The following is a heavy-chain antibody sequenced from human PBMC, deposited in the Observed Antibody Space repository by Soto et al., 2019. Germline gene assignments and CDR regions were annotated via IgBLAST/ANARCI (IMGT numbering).Heavy chain of an antibody. Sequence: EVQLVESGGGLIQPGGSLRLSCAVSGFTVSNNYMSWVRQAPGKGLEGVSVIYSGGYTAYGDSVKGRFTISRDNSKNTLLLQTNTQGATDPAVFYWGTPPGGGGYWGQGTLVTVSS. V-gene: IGHV3-53*01. CDR3: GTPPGGGGY. D-gene: IGHD3-10*01. CDR2: IYSGGYT. J-gene: IGHJ4*02. CDR1: GFTVSNNY.